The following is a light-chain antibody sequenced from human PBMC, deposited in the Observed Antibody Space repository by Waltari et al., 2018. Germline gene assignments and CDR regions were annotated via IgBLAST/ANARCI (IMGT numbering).Light chain of an antibody. CDR2: DVS. CDR1: SSDVGGYNY. Sequence: QSALTQPASVSGSPGQSIPIPCTGPSSDVGGYNYVSWYQQHPGQAPKLMIYDVSNRPSGVSNRFSGSKSGNTASLTISGLQAEDEADYYCSSYTSSSTLDVVFGGGTKLTVL. J-gene: IGLJ2*01. CDR3: SSYTSSSTLDVV. V-gene: IGLV2-14*03.